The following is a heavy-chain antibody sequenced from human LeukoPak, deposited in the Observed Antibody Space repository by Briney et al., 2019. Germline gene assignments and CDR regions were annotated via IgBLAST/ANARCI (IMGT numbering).Heavy chain of an antibody. CDR1: GFTVSSNY. D-gene: IGHD2-2*01. CDR2: IYSGGST. V-gene: IGHV3-53*01. CDR3: AREYVVVPAASRSYYYYGMDV. Sequence: GGSLRLSCAASGFTVSSNYMSWVRQAPGKGLEWVSVIYSGGSTYYADSVKGRFTISRDNSKNTLYLQMNSLRAEDTAVYYCAREYVVVPAASRSYYYYGMDVWGQGTTVTVSS. J-gene: IGHJ6*02.